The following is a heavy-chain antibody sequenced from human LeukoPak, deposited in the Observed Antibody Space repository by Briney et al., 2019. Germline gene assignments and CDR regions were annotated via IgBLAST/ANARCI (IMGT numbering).Heavy chain of an antibody. J-gene: IGHJ4*02. CDR2: IHTSGKT. Sequence: SETLSLTCTASGGCISGYYWSWIRQPAGEGPEWIGHIHTSGKTNYNLSLKSRVSMSVDTSKNQFSLKLTSVTAADTAVYYCVRGGSAAAAVFDYWGQGTLVTVSS. V-gene: IGHV4-4*07. CDR3: VRGGSAAAAVFDY. D-gene: IGHD6-13*01. CDR1: GGCISGYY.